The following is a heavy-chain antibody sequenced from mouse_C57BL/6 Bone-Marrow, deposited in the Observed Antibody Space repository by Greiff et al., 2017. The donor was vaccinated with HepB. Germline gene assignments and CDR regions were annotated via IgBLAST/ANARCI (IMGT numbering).Heavy chain of an antibody. D-gene: IGHD1-1*01. V-gene: IGHV1-53*01. CDR1: GYTFTSYW. CDR2: INPSNGGT. J-gene: IGHJ4*01. CDR3: ARSYSITTVGSNAMDY. Sequence: VQLQQPGTELVKPGASVKLSCKASGYTFTSYWMHWVKQRPGQGLEWIGNINPSNGGTNYNEKFKSKATLTVDKSSSTAYMQLSSLTSEDSAVYYCARSYSITTVGSNAMDYWGQGTSVTVSS.